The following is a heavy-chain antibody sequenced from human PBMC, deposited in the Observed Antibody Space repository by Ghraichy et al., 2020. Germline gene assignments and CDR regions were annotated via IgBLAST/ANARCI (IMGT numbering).Heavy chain of an antibody. CDR3: SKSGFMSGEVY. D-gene: IGHD3-10*01. CDR1: GFTFSGST. V-gene: IGHV3-73*01. Sequence: GGSLRLSCAASGFTFSGSTIHWVRQASGKGLEWVGRTTSKGNTYAPEYSAPVKGSFTIARDDSKNTAYLQMHSLQTEDTAVYYCSKSGFMSGEVYWGQGTLVTVSS. J-gene: IGHJ4*02. CDR2: TTSKGNTYAP.